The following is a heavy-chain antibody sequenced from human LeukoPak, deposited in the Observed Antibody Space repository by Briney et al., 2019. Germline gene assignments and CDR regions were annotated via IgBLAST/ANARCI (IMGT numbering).Heavy chain of an antibody. Sequence: RASVKVSCKASGYTFTSYDINWVRQATGQGLEWMGWMNPNSGNTGYAQKFQGRVTMTRDTSINTAYMVVTRLTSDDTAMYYCARFDQVSETAGGYWGQGTLVTVSS. CDR1: GYTFTSYD. V-gene: IGHV1-8*01. CDR2: MNPNSGNT. CDR3: ARFDQVSETAGGY. J-gene: IGHJ4*02. D-gene: IGHD5/OR15-5a*01.